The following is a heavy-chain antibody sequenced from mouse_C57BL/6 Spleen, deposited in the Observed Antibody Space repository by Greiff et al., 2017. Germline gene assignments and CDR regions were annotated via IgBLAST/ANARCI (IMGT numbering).Heavy chain of an antibody. Sequence: QVQLQQPGAELVMPGASVKLSCKAPGYTFTSYWMYWVKQRPGQGLEWIGEIDPSDSYTNYNQKFKGKSTLTVDKSSSTAYMQLSSLTSEDSAVYYCARFGSSSYYAMDYWGQGTSVTVSS. D-gene: IGHD1-1*01. J-gene: IGHJ4*01. V-gene: IGHV1-69*01. CDR2: IDPSDSYT. CDR1: GYTFTSYW. CDR3: ARFGSSSYYAMDY.